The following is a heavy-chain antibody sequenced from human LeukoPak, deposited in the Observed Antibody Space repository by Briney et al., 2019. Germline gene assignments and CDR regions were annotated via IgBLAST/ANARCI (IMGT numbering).Heavy chain of an antibody. CDR3: ASLTYYYDSSGYYASWYFDL. D-gene: IGHD3-22*01. CDR1: GYTFTSYD. V-gene: IGHV1-8*02. CDR2: MNPNSGNT. J-gene: IGHJ2*01. Sequence: ASVMVSCKASGYTFTSYDINWVRQATGQGLEWMGWMNPNSGNTGYAQKFQGRVTMTEDTSTDTAYMELSSLRSEDTAVYYCASLTYYYDSSGYYASWYFDLWGRGTLVTVSS.